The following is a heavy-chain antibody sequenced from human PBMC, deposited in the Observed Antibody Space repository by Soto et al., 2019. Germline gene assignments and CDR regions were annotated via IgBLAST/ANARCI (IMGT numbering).Heavy chain of an antibody. CDR2: FDPEDGET. D-gene: IGHD1-20*01. CDR3: ATVRIGYNWNGRGNWFDP. Sequence: GASVKVSCKVSGYTLTELSMHWVRQAPGKGLEWMGGFDPEDGETIYAQKFQGRVTMTEDTSTDTAYMELSSLRSEDTAVYYCATVRIGYNWNGRGNWFDPWGQGTLVTVSS. V-gene: IGHV1-24*01. CDR1: GYTLTELS. J-gene: IGHJ5*02.